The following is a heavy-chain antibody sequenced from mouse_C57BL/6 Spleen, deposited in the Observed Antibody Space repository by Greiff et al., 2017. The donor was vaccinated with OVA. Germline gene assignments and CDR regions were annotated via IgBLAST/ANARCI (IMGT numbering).Heavy chain of an antibody. J-gene: IGHJ3*01. V-gene: IGHV1-42*01. CDR1: GYSFTGYY. D-gene: IGHD3-2*02. CDR3: ARSRDYSGYLAWFAY. CDR2: INPSTGGT. Sequence: VQLQQSGPELVKPGASVKISCTASGYSFTGYYMNWVKQSPEKSLEWIGEINPSTGGTPYKQKFKAKATMTVDKSSSTAYMQLKSLTYEDTAIYYWARSRDYSGYLAWFAYWGQGTLVTVSA.